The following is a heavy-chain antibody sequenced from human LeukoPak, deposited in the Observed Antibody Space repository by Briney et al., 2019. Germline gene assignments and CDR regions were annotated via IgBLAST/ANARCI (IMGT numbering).Heavy chain of an antibody. CDR3: AEPKFTAMVKGMDV. J-gene: IGHJ6*02. Sequence: GGSLRLSCAASGFTFSSYAMSWVRQAPGKGLEWVSAISGSGGSTYYADSVKGRFTISRDNSKNTLYLQMNSLRAEDTAVYYRAEPKFTAMVKGMDVLGQGTTVTVSS. CDR1: GFTFSSYA. V-gene: IGHV3-23*01. D-gene: IGHD5-18*01. CDR2: ISGSGGST.